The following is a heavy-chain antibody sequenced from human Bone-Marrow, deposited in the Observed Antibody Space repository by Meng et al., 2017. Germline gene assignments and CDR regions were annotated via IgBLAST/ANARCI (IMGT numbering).Heavy chain of an antibody. CDR2: NYPGDSDT. Sequence: GESLKISCKGSGYSFTSYWIGWVRQMPGKGLEWMGINYPGDSDTRYSPSFQGQVTISADKSISTAYLQWSSLKASDTAMYYCARLIVATAGYYYYGMDVWGQGTTVTVSS. J-gene: IGHJ6*02. V-gene: IGHV5-51*01. CDR3: ARLIVATAGYYYYGMDV. D-gene: IGHD5-12*01. CDR1: GYSFTSYW.